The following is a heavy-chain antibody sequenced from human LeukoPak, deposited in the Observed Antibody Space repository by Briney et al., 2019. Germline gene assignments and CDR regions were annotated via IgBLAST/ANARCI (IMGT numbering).Heavy chain of an antibody. D-gene: IGHD1-26*01. Sequence: SETLSLTCTVSGGSISSYYWRWIRQPPGKGLEWIGYIYYSGSTNYNPSLKSRVTITVDTSKNQFSLKLSSVTAADTAVYYCARGVGATNYFDYWGQGTLVTVSS. V-gene: IGHV4-59*08. CDR1: GGSISSYY. CDR3: ARGVGATNYFDY. J-gene: IGHJ4*02. CDR2: IYYSGST.